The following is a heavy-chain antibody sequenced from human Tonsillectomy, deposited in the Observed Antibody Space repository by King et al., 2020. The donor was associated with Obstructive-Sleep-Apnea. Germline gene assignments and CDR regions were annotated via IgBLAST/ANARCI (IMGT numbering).Heavy chain of an antibody. CDR2: ISYDGGNK. V-gene: IGHV3-30*04. D-gene: IGHD1-7*01. CDR3: AGQLELPYYYYVMDV. J-gene: IGHJ6*02. Sequence: VQLVESGGGAVQPGRSLRLSCVVSGFTFSSYAMHWVRQAPGKGLEWVAVISYDGGNKYYADSVKGRFTISRDNSKGTLYLQMNNLRPEDTAVFYCAGQLELPYYYYVMDVWGQGTTVTVSS. CDR1: GFTFSSYA.